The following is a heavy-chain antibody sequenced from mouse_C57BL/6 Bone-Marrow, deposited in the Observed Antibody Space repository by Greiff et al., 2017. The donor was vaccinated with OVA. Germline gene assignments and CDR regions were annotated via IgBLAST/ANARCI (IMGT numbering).Heavy chain of an antibody. CDR1: GYTFTDYY. Sequence: VQLQQSGPELVKPGASVKISCKASGYTFTDYYMNWVKQSHGKSLEWIGDINPNNGGTSYNQKFKGKATLTVDKSSSTAYMELRSLTSEDSAVYYCARLANWEGWAMDYWGQGTSVTVSS. D-gene: IGHD4-1*01. CDR2: INPNNGGT. CDR3: ARLANWEGWAMDY. J-gene: IGHJ4*01. V-gene: IGHV1-26*01.